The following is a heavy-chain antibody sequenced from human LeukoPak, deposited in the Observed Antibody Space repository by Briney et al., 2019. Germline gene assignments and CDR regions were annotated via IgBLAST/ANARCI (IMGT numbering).Heavy chain of an antibody. CDR2: IYYSGST. Sequence: WVRQAPGKGLEWIGSIYYSGSTYYNPSLKSRVTISVDTSKNQFSLKLSSVTAADTAVYYCAALLVGATRGNWFDPWGQGTLVTVSS. CDR3: AALLVGATRGNWFDP. D-gene: IGHD1-26*01. J-gene: IGHJ5*02. V-gene: IGHV4-39*01.